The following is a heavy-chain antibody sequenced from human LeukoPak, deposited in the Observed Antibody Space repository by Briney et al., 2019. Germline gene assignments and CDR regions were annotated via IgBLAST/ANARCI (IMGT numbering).Heavy chain of an antibody. D-gene: IGHD2-2*01. CDR2: TYDSGSS. V-gene: IGHV4-59*01. Sequence: SETLSLTCAVSGGSMRNYYWSWIRHPPGKGLEWVGYTYDSGSSSYNPSLRSRVSISIDASKNQFSLNLSSVTAADTAVYYCARGWASSWYYFDFWGQGTLVTVSS. J-gene: IGHJ4*02. CDR1: GGSMRNYY. CDR3: ARGWASSWYYFDF.